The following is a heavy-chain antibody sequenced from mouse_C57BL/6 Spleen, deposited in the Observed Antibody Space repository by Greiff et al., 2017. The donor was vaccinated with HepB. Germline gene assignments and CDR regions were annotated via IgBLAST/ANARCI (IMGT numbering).Heavy chain of an antibody. V-gene: IGHV1-26*01. J-gene: IGHJ3*01. CDR2: INPNNGGT. CDR3: VRVNWFAY. CDR1: GYTFTDYY. Sequence: EVQLQQSGPELVKPGASVKISCKASGYTFTDYYMNWVKQSHGKSLEWIGDINPNNGGTSYNQKFKGKATLTVDKSSSTAYMALRSLTSEASAVYYCVRVNWFAYWGQGTLVTVSA.